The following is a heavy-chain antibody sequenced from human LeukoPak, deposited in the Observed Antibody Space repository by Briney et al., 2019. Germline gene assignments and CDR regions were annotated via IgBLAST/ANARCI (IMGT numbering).Heavy chain of an antibody. CDR2: INGDADTT. J-gene: IGHJ4*02. CDR3: ARASYAGYQF. CDR1: GFTFSEDW. Sequence: GGSLRLSCAASGFTFSEDWMHWVRQVPGKGLLWVSRINGDADTTMYADSVKGRFTTSRENDKNTLYLQMDRLTPDDTGVYFCARASYAGYQFWGQGALVTVSA. D-gene: IGHD5-12*01. V-gene: IGHV3-74*03.